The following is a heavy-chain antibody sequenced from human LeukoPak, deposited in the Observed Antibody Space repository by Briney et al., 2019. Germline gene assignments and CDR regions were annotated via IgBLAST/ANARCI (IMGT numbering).Heavy chain of an antibody. V-gene: IGHV3-9*01. CDR1: GFIFSSYA. CDR3: AKDRGVSGAAAGSFDY. Sequence: GGSLRLSCAASGFIFSSYAMSWVRQAPGKGLEWVSGISWDSGSIGYADSVKSRFTISRDNAESSLYLQMNSLRVEDTALYYCAKDRGVSGAAAGSFDYWGQGTLVTVSS. CDR2: ISWDSGSI. D-gene: IGHD6-13*01. J-gene: IGHJ4*02.